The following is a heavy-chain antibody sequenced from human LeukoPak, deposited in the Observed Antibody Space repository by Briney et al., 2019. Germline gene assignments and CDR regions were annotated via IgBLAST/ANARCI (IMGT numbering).Heavy chain of an antibody. CDR2: IYSGGST. J-gene: IGHJ6*02. CDR3: ARVSSRGSENHDYGMDV. Sequence: PGGSLRLSCAASGFTVSSNYMSWVRQAPGKGLEWVSVIYSGGSTYYADSVKGRFTISRDNSKNTLYLQMNSLRAEDTAVYYCARVSSRGSENHDYGMDVWGQGTTVTVSS. V-gene: IGHV3-66*02. CDR1: GFTVSSNY. D-gene: IGHD3-10*01.